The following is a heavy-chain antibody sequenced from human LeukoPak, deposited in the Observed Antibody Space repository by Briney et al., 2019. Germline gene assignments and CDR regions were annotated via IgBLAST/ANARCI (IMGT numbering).Heavy chain of an antibody. CDR1: GDSISSYY. Sequence: PSETLSLTCTVSGDSISSYYWNWIRQPPGKGLEWIGYGHYSGSTNYNPSLKSRVTFSADTSKNQFSLKLSSVTAADTAVYYCARWGETSALRVHAFDIWGQGTMVTVSS. D-gene: IGHD3-10*01. V-gene: IGHV4-59*01. CDR3: ARWGETSALRVHAFDI. CDR2: GHYSGST. J-gene: IGHJ3*02.